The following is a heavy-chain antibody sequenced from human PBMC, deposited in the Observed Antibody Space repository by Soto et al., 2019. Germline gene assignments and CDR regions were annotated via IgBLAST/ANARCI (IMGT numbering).Heavy chain of an antibody. D-gene: IGHD3-22*01. CDR3: ASGRYDARGYFDY. V-gene: IGHV1-69*13. CDR1: GGTFSNYA. CDR2: IIPIFGTA. Sequence: SVKVSCKASGGTFSNYAISWVRQAPGQGLEWMGGIIPIFGTANYAQKFQGRVTITADESTSTAYMELSSLRSEDTAVYYCASGRYDARGYFDYWGQGTLVTVSS. J-gene: IGHJ4*02.